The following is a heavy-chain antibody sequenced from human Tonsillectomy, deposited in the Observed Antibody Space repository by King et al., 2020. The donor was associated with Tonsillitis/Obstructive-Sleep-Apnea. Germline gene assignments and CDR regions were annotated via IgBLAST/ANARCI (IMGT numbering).Heavy chain of an antibody. CDR3: ARGRGFLEWLISPHWYFDL. J-gene: IGHJ2*01. D-gene: IGHD3-3*01. V-gene: IGHV4-34*01. Sequence: VQLPQWGAGLLKPSETLSLTCAVYGGSFSGHYWSWIRQPPGKGLEWIGEINPSGSTNYNPSLKSRVTISVDTSKSQFSLKLNSPTAADTAVYYCARGRGFLEWLISPHWYFDLWGRGTLVTVSS. CDR1: GGSFSGHY. CDR2: INPSGST.